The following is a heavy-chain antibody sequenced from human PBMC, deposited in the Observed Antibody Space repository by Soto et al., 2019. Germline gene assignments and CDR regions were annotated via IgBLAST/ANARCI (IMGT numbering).Heavy chain of an antibody. Sequence: PSETLSLTCTVSGGSLSRYYWIWIRQPAGKGLEWIGRIYTSGSTNYNPSLKSRVTMSVDTSKNQFSLKLSSVTAADTAVYYCARSGFDYYYGMDVWGQGTTVTVSS. CDR2: IYTSGST. D-gene: IGHD3-3*01. CDR1: GGSLSRYY. CDR3: ARSGFDYYYGMDV. J-gene: IGHJ6*02. V-gene: IGHV4-4*07.